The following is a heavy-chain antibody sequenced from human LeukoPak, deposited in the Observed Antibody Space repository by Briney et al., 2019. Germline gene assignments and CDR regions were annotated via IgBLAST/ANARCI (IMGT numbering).Heavy chain of an antibody. CDR3: ARILLSGGGSFYGY. Sequence: ASVKVSCKASGYTFTDYYLHWVRQAPGQGLEWMGWINPDSGATVYAQKFQGRVTMTRDTSITTIFMDLSSLRSDDTAVYYCARILLSGGGSFYGYWGQGTLVTVSS. V-gene: IGHV1-2*02. D-gene: IGHD2-15*01. J-gene: IGHJ4*02. CDR2: INPDSGAT. CDR1: GYTFTDYY.